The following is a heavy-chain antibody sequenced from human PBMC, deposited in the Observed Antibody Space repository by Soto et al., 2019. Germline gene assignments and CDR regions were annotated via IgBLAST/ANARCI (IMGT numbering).Heavy chain of an antibody. J-gene: IGHJ6*02. CDR1: GGSISSRNCY. CDR2: IYYSGST. CDR3: ARFRVSQGAPGYYYYYGMDV. D-gene: IGHD3-16*01. Sequence: PSETLSLTCSVSGGSISSRNCYWGWIRQPPGKGLEWIGNIYYSGSTSYNPSLKTRVTISEDTSKSQFSLKLSSVTAADTAVYYCARFRVSQGAPGYYYYYGMDVWGQGTTVTVSS. V-gene: IGHV4-39*07.